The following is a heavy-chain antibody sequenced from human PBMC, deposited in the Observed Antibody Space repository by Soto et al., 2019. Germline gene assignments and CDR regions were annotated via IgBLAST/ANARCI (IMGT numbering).Heavy chain of an antibody. D-gene: IGHD2-15*01. Sequence: GGSLRLSCAASGFTFSSYAMHWVRQAPGKGLEWVAVISYDGSNKYYAGSVKGRFTISRDNSKNTLYLQMNSLRAEDTAVYYCARDSLVVVAAPLNWFDPWGQGTLVTVSS. V-gene: IGHV3-30-3*01. CDR2: ISYDGSNK. CDR1: GFTFSSYA. CDR3: ARDSLVVVAAPLNWFDP. J-gene: IGHJ5*02.